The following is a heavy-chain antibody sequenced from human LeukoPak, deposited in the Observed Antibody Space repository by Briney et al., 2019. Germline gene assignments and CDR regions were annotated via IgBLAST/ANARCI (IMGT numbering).Heavy chain of an antibody. D-gene: IGHD3-22*01. CDR2: IIPIFGTA. Sequence: SVKVSCKASGGTFSSYAISWVRQAPGQGPEWMGGIIPIFGTANYAQKFQGRVTITADESTSTAYMELSSLRSEDTAVYYCAREDSSGYYYGMDVWGQGTTVTVSS. J-gene: IGHJ6*02. CDR3: AREDSSGYYYGMDV. CDR1: GGTFSSYA. V-gene: IGHV1-69*13.